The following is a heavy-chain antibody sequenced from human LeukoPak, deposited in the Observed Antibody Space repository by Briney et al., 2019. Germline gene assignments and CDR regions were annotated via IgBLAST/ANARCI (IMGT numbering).Heavy chain of an antibody. Sequence: PGKSLRLSCAASGFTFSSYWMSWVRQAPGKGLEWVANIKPDGSEKYYVDSVKGRFTIYRDDGKNSLYLQMNSLRAEDTALYYCASYYDILTGIDYWGQGTQVTVSS. D-gene: IGHD3-9*01. CDR2: IKPDGSEK. CDR3: ASYYDILTGIDY. CDR1: GFTFSSYW. V-gene: IGHV3-7*01. J-gene: IGHJ4*02.